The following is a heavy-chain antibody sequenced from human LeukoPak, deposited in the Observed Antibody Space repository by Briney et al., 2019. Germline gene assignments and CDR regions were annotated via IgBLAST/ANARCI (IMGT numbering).Heavy chain of an antibody. D-gene: IGHD3-10*01. J-gene: IGHJ4*02. CDR1: GGSFSDNA. Sequence: SVKVSCKASGGSFSDNAITWVRQAPGQGLEWMGKIIPVFGTADYAQKFQGRVTITADKSTNTAYMDLSRLRSEDTALYYCAYGRTEPDMITMIRRDILWYWGQGTLVIVSA. CDR3: AYGRTEPDMITMIRRDILWY. V-gene: IGHV1-69*06. CDR2: IIPVFGTA.